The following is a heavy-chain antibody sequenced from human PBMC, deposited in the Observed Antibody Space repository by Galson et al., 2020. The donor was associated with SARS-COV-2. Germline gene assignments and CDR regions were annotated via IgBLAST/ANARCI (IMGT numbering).Heavy chain of an antibody. CDR2: IYNTWST. D-gene: IGHD1-26*01. CDR1: GDSVSSDGYY. V-gene: IGHV4-61*08. CDR3: ATDWEY. Sequence: ASETLSLTCTVSGDSVSSDGYYWSWIRQAPGGGLEWIGYIYNTWSTNYNPSLKSRLIISVDTSKNQFTLKLTSVTPADTAIYYCATDWEYWGQGILVTVSS. J-gene: IGHJ4*02.